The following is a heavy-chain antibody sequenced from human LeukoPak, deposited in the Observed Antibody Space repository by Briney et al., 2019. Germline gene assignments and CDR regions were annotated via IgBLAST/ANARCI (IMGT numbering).Heavy chain of an antibody. J-gene: IGHJ4*02. CDR3: ARQYSSSDALDY. Sequence: ASVKVSCKASGYTFTSYGISWVRQAPGQGLEWMGWISAYNGNTNYAQKLQGRVTMTTDTSTSTAYMELSSLRSEDTAVYYCARQYSSSDALDYWGQGTLVTVSS. CDR1: GYTFTSYG. V-gene: IGHV1-18*01. CDR2: ISAYNGNT. D-gene: IGHD6-6*01.